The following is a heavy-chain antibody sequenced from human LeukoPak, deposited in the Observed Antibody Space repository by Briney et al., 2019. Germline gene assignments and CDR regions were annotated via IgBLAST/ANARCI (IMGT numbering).Heavy chain of an antibody. D-gene: IGHD6-6*01. Sequence: PSETLSLTCTVSGYSISSSYYWGWIRQPPGKGLEWIGSIYHSGSTYYNPSLKSRVTISVDTSKNQFSLNLYSVTAADTAVYYCARRVGSSDCFDYWGQGTLVTVSS. CDR1: GYSISSSYY. V-gene: IGHV4-38-2*02. J-gene: IGHJ4*02. CDR3: ARRVGSSDCFDY. CDR2: IYHSGST.